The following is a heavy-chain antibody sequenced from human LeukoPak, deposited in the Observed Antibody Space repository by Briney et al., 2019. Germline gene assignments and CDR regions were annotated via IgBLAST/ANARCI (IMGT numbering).Heavy chain of an antibody. D-gene: IGHD3-22*01. V-gene: IGHV3-48*04. CDR1: GFTFSSYS. CDR2: ISSSSSTI. CDR3: ARGDTSGYHYRFFDY. J-gene: IGHJ4*02. Sequence: GGSLRLSCAASGFTFSSYSMSWVRQAPGKGLEWVSYISSSSSTIYYADSVKGRFTISRDNAKNPLYLQMNSLRAEDTAVYYCARGDTSGYHYRFFDYWGQGTLVTVSS.